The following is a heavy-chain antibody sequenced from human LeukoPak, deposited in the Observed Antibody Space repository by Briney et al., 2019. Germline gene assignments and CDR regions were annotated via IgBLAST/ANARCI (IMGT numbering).Heavy chain of an antibody. CDR3: AREERSGCFMNAHYDY. V-gene: IGHV3-23*01. CDR2: IRGSGCST. CDR1: GFTYSHYA. J-gene: IGHJ4*02. Sequence: GGSVRLTCAASGFTYSHYAMIWVRQARGKGLVGVSAIRGSGCSTYYADSVKGRFTIPRDNAKNTLYLQMNSLRAEDTAVYYCAREERSGCFMNAHYDYWGQGTLVTVSS. D-gene: IGHD6-19*01.